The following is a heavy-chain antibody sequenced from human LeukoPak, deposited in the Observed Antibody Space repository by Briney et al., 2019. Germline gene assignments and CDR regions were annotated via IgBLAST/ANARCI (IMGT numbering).Heavy chain of an antibody. J-gene: IGHJ3*02. CDR1: GYSLTSYW. CDR3: ARRRMVATSNDAFDI. V-gene: IGHV5-51*01. CDR2: IYPGDSDT. Sequence: GESLKISCKGSGYSLTSYWIGWVRQMPGKGLEWMGIIYPGDSDTRYSPSFQGQVTISADKSISTAYLQWSSLKASDTAMYYCARRRMVATSNDAFDIWGQGTMVTVSS. D-gene: IGHD5-12*01.